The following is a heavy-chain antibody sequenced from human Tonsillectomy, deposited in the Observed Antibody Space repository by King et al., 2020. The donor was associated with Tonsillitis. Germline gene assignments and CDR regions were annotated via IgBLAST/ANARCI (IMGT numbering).Heavy chain of an antibody. CDR2: IYQSGST. Sequence: QLQESGSGLVRPAQTLSLTCGVSGGSINNGGYSWNWLRQPPGKGLEWIGYIYQSGSTYYNPSLKSRVTISLDRSKNQFSLNLTSVTAADTAVYYCAREGTHRDAFDIWGQGTVVTVSS. CDR1: GGSINNGGYS. V-gene: IGHV4-30-2*01. D-gene: IGHD1-14*01. CDR3: AREGTHRDAFDI. J-gene: IGHJ3*02.